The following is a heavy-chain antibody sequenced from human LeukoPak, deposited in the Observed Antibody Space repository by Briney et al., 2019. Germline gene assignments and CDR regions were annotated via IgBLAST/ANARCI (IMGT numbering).Heavy chain of an antibody. V-gene: IGHV1-46*01. CDR1: GYSFTCYY. CDR2: INPSGSSA. Sequence: GASVKVSCKASGYSFTCYYMHWVRQAPGQGLEWMGFINPSGSSAAYAQKFQGRLTMTRDMFTSTDYMELTSLTSDDTAVYYCARDNSVGETAWWFDPWGQGTLVTVSS. D-gene: IGHD1-26*01. CDR3: ARDNSVGETAWWFDP. J-gene: IGHJ5*02.